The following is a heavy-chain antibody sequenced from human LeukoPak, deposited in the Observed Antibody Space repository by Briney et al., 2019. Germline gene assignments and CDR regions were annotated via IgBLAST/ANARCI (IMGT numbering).Heavy chain of an antibody. CDR1: GFTFSVYY. V-gene: IGHV3-11*03. CDR2: IISKSSYT. Sequence: PGGSLRLSCAASGFTFSVYYMNWMRQAPGKGLECVSYIISKSSYTDYADSVKGRFTISRDNAKNSLYLQMNSLRAEDTAVYYCARILAVASFHPFDYWGQGTLVSVSS. D-gene: IGHD6-19*01. CDR3: ARILAVASFHPFDY. J-gene: IGHJ4*02.